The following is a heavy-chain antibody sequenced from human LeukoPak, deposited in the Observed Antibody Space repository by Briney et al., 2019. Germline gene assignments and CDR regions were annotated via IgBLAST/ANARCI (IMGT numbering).Heavy chain of an antibody. D-gene: IGHD3-10*01. CDR1: GVTFSSYA. Sequence: GGSLRLSCAASGVTFSSYAMSWVRQAPREGLEWVSSISGSGGSTYYADSVKRRFTISRDNSTNTLYLQMNSLRAEDTAVYYCAKVNYYGSGPMDVWGQGTTVTVSS. CDR3: AKVNYYGSGPMDV. CDR2: ISGSGGST. V-gene: IGHV3-23*01. J-gene: IGHJ6*02.